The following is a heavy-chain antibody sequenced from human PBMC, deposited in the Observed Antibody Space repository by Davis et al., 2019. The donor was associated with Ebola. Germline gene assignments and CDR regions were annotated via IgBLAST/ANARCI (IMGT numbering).Heavy chain of an antibody. V-gene: IGHV4-59*08. CDR1: GDSISDYY. Sequence: MPSETLSLTCTVSGDSISDYYWSWIRQPPGKGLEWIGSTFHSGTPNYNPSLKSRVTISVDTAKNQLSLKLSSLTAADTAVYYCATIEDTDMVGAFDMWGQGTKVTVSS. CDR2: TFHSGTP. CDR3: ATIEDTDMVGAFDM. J-gene: IGHJ3*02. D-gene: IGHD5-18*01.